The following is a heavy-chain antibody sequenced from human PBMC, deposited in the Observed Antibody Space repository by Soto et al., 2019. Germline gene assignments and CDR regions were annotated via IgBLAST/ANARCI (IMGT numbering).Heavy chain of an antibody. J-gene: IGHJ6*02. CDR1: GGTFSSYA. CDR2: IIPIFGTA. V-gene: IGHV1-69*01. D-gene: IGHD1-26*01. Sequence: QVQLVQSGAEVKKPGSSVKVSCKASGGTFSSYAISWVRQAPGQGLEWMGGIIPIFGTANYAQKFQGRVTITADESTSTAYMELSSLRSEDTAVYYCARDGDPIVGDFYYCYGMDVWGQGTTVTVSS. CDR3: ARDGDPIVGDFYYCYGMDV.